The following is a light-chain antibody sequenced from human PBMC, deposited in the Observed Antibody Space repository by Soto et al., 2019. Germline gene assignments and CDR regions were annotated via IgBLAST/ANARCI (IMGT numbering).Light chain of an antibody. CDR2: AAS. Sequence: DIQMTQSPSSLSASVGDRVTITCRASQSIINYLNWYQLRPGKAPRLLIYAASSLQSGVPSRFTGGGSGTHFTLTISNLXPEXXXXXXXXXXXXXXXTFGGGTKVEIK. J-gene: IGKJ4*01. CDR1: QSIINY. CDR3: XXXXXXXXT. V-gene: IGKV1-39*01.